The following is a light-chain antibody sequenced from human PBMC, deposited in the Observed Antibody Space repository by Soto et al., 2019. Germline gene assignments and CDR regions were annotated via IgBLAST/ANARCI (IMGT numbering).Light chain of an antibody. Sequence: QSVLTQPPSVSAAPGQEVTISCSGSSSNIAANSVSWYQHLPGTAPKLLIYDSDRRPSGIPARFSGSKSGTSATLGITGLQTGDEADYYCGAWDDSLNGVVFGGGTKLTVL. CDR3: GAWDDSLNGVV. V-gene: IGLV1-51*01. CDR1: SSNIAANS. J-gene: IGLJ2*01. CDR2: DSD.